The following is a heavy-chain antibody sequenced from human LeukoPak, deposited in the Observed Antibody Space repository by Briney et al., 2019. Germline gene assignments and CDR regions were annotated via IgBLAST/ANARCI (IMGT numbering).Heavy chain of an antibody. V-gene: IGHV3-7*01. CDR3: ARDPYIKAFDI. CDR2: INPDGSEE. Sequence: GGSLRLSCAASGFTFRSYWMTWLRQAPGKELELVAHINPDGSEESYVDSVKGRFTISRDNAKNSLHLQMNNLRVEDTAVYYCARDPYIKAFDIWGQGTMVTVSS. CDR1: GFTFRSYW. D-gene: IGHD1-14*01. J-gene: IGHJ3*02.